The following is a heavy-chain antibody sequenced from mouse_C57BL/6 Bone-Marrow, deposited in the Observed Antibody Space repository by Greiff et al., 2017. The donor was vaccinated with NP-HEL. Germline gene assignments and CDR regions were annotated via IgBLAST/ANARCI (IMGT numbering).Heavy chain of an antibody. CDR3: ARQLGRDDFDY. CDR1: GFTFSSYG. Sequence: EVKLVESGGDLVKPGGSLKLSCAASGFTFSSYGMSWVRQTPDKRLEWVATISSGGSYTYYPDSVKGRFTISRDNAKNTLYLQMSSLKSEDTAMYYCARQLGRDDFDYSGQGTTLTVSS. J-gene: IGHJ2*01. V-gene: IGHV5-6*02. CDR2: ISSGGSYT. D-gene: IGHD4-1*01.